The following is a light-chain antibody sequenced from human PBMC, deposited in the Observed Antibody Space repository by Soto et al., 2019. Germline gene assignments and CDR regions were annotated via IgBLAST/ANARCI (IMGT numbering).Light chain of an antibody. Sequence: EILLTQSPGTLSLSPEERATLSCRASQSVRNSYLAWYQQKPGQAPRLLIYGASGRATGIPDRFSGSGSGTDFTLTINRLEPEDFAVYYCQQDGSSPYTFGQGTKLEI. V-gene: IGKV3-20*01. CDR1: QSVRNSY. CDR3: QQDGSSPYT. J-gene: IGKJ2*01. CDR2: GAS.